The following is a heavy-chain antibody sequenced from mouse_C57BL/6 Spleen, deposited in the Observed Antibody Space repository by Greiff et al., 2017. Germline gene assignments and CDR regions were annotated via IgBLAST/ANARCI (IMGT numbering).Heavy chain of an antibody. Sequence: QVHVKQSGAELVKPGASVKLSCKASGYTFTSYWMHWVKQRPGQGLEWIGMIHPNSGSTNYNEKFKSKATLTVDKSSSTAYMQLSSLTSEDSAVYYCAIYSNYVWFAYWGQGTLVTVSA. CDR3: AIYSNYVWFAY. CDR2: IHPNSGST. D-gene: IGHD2-5*01. V-gene: IGHV1-64*01. CDR1: GYTFTSYW. J-gene: IGHJ3*01.